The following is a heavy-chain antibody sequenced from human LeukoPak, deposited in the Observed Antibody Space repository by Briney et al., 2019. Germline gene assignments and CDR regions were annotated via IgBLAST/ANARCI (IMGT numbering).Heavy chain of an antibody. J-gene: IGHJ4*02. D-gene: IGHD2-15*01. CDR3: AKDHTKYCSGGSCYSRGFEY. CDR2: ISYDGSNK. V-gene: IGHV3-30*18. Sequence: PGRSLRLSCAASGYTFNSYGMHRVRQAPGKGLEWVAVISYDGSNKYYADSVKGRFTISRDNSKNTLYLQMNSLRAEDTAVYYCAKDHTKYCSGGSCYSRGFEYWGQGTLVTVSS. CDR1: GYTFNSYG.